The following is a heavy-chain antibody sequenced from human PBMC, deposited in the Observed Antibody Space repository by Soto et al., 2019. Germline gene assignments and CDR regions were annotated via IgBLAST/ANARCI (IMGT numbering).Heavy chain of an antibody. CDR3: AKVVSAAGSGQAVVSYMDV. J-gene: IGHJ6*03. V-gene: IGHV3-23*01. CDR1: GFTFSSYA. Sequence: GGSLRLSCAASGFTFSSYAMSWVRQAPGKGLEWVSAISGSGGSTYYADSVKGRFTISRDNSKNTLYLQMNSLRAEDTAVDYGAKVVSAAGSGQAVVSYMDVWGKGTMVTVSS. CDR2: ISGSGGST. D-gene: IGHD6-13*01.